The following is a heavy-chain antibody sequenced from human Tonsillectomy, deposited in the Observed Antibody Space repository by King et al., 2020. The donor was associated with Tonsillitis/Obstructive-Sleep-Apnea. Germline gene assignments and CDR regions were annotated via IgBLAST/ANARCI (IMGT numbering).Heavy chain of an antibody. D-gene: IGHD2-2*01. V-gene: IGHV3-9*01. CDR1: GFTFDDYA. Sequence: QLVQSGGGLVQPGRSLRLSCAASGFTFDDYAMHWVRQAPGKGLEWVSGISGNSGSIGYADSVKGRFTISRDNAKNSLYLQMNSLRAEDTALYYCAKDMTSWYAAFDIWGQGTMVTVSS. J-gene: IGHJ3*02. CDR2: ISGNSGSI. CDR3: AKDMTSWYAAFDI.